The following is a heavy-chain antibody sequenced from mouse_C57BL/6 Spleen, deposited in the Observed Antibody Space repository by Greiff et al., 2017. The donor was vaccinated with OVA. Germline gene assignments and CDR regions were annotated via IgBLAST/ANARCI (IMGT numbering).Heavy chain of an antibody. Sequence: VQGVESGPELVKPGASVKISCKASGYAFSSSWMNWVKQRPGKGLEWIGRIYPGDGDTNYNGKFKGKATLTADKSSSTAYMQLSSLTSEDSAVYFCARYDSDYYAMDYWGQGTSVTVSS. CDR3: ARYDSDYYAMDY. J-gene: IGHJ4*01. CDR2: IYPGDGDT. D-gene: IGHD2-4*01. V-gene: IGHV1-82*01. CDR1: GYAFSSSW.